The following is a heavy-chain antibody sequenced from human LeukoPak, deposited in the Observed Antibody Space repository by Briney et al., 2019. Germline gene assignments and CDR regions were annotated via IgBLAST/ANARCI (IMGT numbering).Heavy chain of an antibody. D-gene: IGHD6-13*01. CDR3: AREYRSSWYLNWFDP. Sequence: HPSETLSLTCTVSGYSISSGYYWGWIRQSPGKGLEWIGSIYNSGSTYYNPSLKSRVTISIDTSKNQFSLKLSSVTAADTAVYYCAREYRSSWYLNWFDPWGQGTLVTVSS. CDR2: IYNSGST. J-gene: IGHJ5*02. V-gene: IGHV4-38-2*02. CDR1: GYSISSGYY.